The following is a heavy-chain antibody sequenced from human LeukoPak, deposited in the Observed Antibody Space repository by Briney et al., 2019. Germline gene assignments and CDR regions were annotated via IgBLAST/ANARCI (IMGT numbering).Heavy chain of an antibody. CDR3: ARQAPGYSSSWVFHYYYMDV. Sequence: SETLSLTCAVYGGSFSGYYWSWIRQPPGKGLEWIGEINHSGSTNYNPSLKSRVTISVDTSKNQFSLKLSSVTAADTAVYYCARQAPGYSSSWVFHYYYMDVWGKGTTVTVSS. V-gene: IGHV4-34*01. D-gene: IGHD6-13*01. CDR2: INHSGST. CDR1: GGSFSGYY. J-gene: IGHJ6*03.